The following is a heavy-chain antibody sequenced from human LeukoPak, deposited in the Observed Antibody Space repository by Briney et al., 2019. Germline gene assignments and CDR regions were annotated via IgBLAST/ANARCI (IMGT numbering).Heavy chain of an antibody. CDR3: ARVGMISYSFDY. D-gene: IGHD2-21*01. CDR2: IKSDGSST. J-gene: IGHJ4*02. CDR1: GFTFSSYW. Sequence: GGSLRLSCAASGFTFSSYWMHWVRQAPGKGLVWVSRIKSDGSSTSYADSVKGRFTISRDNAKDTLYLQMNSLRAEDTAVYYCARVGMISYSFDYWGQGTLVTVSS. V-gene: IGHV3-74*01.